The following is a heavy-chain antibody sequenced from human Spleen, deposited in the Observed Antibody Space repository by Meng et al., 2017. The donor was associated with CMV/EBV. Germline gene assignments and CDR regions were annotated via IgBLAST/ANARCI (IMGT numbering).Heavy chain of an antibody. D-gene: IGHD3-10*01. CDR3: AKERLWSNYFQH. CDR2: ISWNRATI. CDR1: GFTFDDYA. V-gene: IGHV3-9*01. J-gene: IGHJ1*01. Sequence: GGSLRLSCAASGFTFDDYAMHWVRQAPGKGLEWVSGISWNRATIGYADSVKGRFTISRDNSKNTLYLQMNSLRAGGTAVYYCAKERLWSNYFQHWGQGTLVTVSS.